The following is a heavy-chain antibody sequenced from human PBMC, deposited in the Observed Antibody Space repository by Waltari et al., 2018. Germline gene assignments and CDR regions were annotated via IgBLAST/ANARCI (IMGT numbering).Heavy chain of an antibody. Sequence: EVQLEESGGGLVEPGGSLRLSCTPSDFRLSAYTLNWVRQAPGKGLEWVSYISGSGSYTQYADSVKGRFTISRDNARNSLLLQMHSLRVEDTAVYYCARARGGDFYYGMDVWGQGTTVTVSS. CDR1: DFRLSAYT. CDR2: ISGSGSYT. CDR3: ARARGGDFYYGMDV. V-gene: IGHV3-21*05. J-gene: IGHJ6*02. D-gene: IGHD3-10*01.